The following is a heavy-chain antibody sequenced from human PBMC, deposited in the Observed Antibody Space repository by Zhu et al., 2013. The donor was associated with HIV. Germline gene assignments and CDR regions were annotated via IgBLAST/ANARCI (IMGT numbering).Heavy chain of an antibody. CDR1: GFTFSNYE. V-gene: IGHV3-48*03. J-gene: IGHJ6*03. D-gene: IGHD2-21*02. CDR2: ISSSSSTI. CDR3: ARGVVVTAIPYYYFYMDV. Sequence: EVQLVESGGGLVQPGGSLRLSCAASGFTFSNYEMNWVRQAPGKGLEWLSYISSSSSTIYYADSVKGRFTISRDNAENSLYLQMNSLRAEDTAVYYCARGVVVTAIPYYYFYMDVWGKGTTVTVSS.